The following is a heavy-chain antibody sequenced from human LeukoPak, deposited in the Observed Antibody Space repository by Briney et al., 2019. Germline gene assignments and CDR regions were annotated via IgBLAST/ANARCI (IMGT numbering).Heavy chain of an antibody. V-gene: IGHV3-48*02. CDR2: ISSRSSSI. CDR1: GFPFSDYS. CDR3: ARVGYYILTGFHY. D-gene: IGHD3-9*01. J-gene: IGHJ4*02. Sequence: PGGSLRLSCAASGFPFSDYSISWVRQAPGKGLEWVSFISSRSSSIYYADSVKGRFTISRDNAKKSLYLQMNSLRDEDTAVYYCARVGYYILTGFHYWSQGTLVTVSS.